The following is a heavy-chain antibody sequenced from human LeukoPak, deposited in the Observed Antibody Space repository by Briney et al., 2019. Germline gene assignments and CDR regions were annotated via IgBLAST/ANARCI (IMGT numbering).Heavy chain of an antibody. J-gene: IGHJ6*02. CDR2: IYYSGST. CDR3: ARVYSSGWSPFNYYGMDV. CDR1: GGSISSYY. Sequence: KASETLSLTCTVSGGSISSYYWSWIRQPPGKGLEWIGYIYYSGSTNYNPSLKSRVTISVDTSKNQFSLKLSSVTAADTAVYYCARVYSSGWSPFNYYGMDVWGQGTTVTVSS. D-gene: IGHD6-19*01. V-gene: IGHV4-59*08.